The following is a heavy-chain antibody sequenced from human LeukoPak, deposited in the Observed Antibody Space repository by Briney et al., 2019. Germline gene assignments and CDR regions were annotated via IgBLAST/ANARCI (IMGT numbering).Heavy chain of an antibody. CDR2: IYPGDSDT. CDR3: ARASGCSGGSCYSYLDP. V-gene: IGHV5-51*01. J-gene: IGHJ5*02. Sequence: GESLKISCKGSGSSFTSYWIGWVRQMPGKGLEWMGIIYPGDSDTRYSPSFQGQVTISADKSISTAYLQWSSLKASDTAMYYCARASGCSGGSCYSYLDPWGQGTLVTVSS. D-gene: IGHD2-15*01. CDR1: GSSFTSYW.